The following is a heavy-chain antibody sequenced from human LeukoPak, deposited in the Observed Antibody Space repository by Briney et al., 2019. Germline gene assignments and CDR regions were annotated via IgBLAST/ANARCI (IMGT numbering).Heavy chain of an antibody. CDR2: ISYDGSNK. Sequence: GGSLRLSCAASGFTFSSYGMHWVRQAPGKGLEWVAVISYDGSNKYYADSVKGRFTISRDNSKNTLYLQMNSLRAEDRAVYYCAKGTKDYYGSGTFYISRDHFISRWGQGTLVTVSS. D-gene: IGHD3-10*01. J-gene: IGHJ4*02. CDR1: GFTFSSYG. V-gene: IGHV3-30*18. CDR3: AKGTKDYYGSGTFYISRDHFISR.